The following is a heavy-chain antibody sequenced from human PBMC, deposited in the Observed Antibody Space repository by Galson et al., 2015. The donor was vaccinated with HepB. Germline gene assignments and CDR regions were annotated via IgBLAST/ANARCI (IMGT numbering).Heavy chain of an antibody. CDR1: GFTFSSYV. CDR2: ISGSGGGT. V-gene: IGHV3-23*01. Sequence: SLRLSCAASGFTFSSYVMSWVRQAPGKGLEWVSTISGSGGGTYYADSVKGRFTISRDNSKNTLYLQMNSLRAEDTAVYYCAKRDSSGSYYFDNWGQGTLVTVSS. J-gene: IGHJ4*02. CDR3: AKRDSSGSYYFDN. D-gene: IGHD3-22*01.